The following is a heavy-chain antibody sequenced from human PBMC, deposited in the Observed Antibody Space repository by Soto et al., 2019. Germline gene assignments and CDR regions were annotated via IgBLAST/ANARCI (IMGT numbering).Heavy chain of an antibody. J-gene: IGHJ3*02. CDR1: GFTFSSYS. Sequence: GGSLRLSCAASGFTFSSYSMNWVRQAPGKGLEYVSSISSNGGSTYYADSVKGRFTISRDNSKNTLYLQMSSLRAEDTAVYYCVKDWSPLPDAFDIWGQGTMVTVSS. CDR2: ISSNGGST. CDR3: VKDWSPLPDAFDI. D-gene: IGHD2-8*02. V-gene: IGHV3-64D*08.